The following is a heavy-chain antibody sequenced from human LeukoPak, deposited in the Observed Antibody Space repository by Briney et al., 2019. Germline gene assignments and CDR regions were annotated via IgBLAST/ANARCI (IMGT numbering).Heavy chain of an antibody. CDR2: IYYSGST. J-gene: IGHJ2*01. V-gene: IGHV4-30-4*08. D-gene: IGHD2-8*01. CDR3: ARGDTVLMVYARNWYFDL. Sequence: SETLSLTCTVSGGSISSGDYYWSWIRQPPGKGLEWIGYIYYSGSTYYNPSLKSRVTISVDTSKNQFSLKLSSVTAADTAVYYCARGDTVLMVYARNWYFDLRGRGTLVTVSS. CDR1: GGSISSGDYY.